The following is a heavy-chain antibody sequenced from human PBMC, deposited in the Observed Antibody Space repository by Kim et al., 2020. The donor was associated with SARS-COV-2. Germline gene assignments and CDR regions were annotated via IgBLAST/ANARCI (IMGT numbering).Heavy chain of an antibody. J-gene: IGHJ4*02. CDR3: ARVDYDSSGYWRAYNYFDY. Sequence: GGSLRLSCAASGFTFSSYWMSWVRQAPGKGLEWVANIKQDGSEKYYVDSVKGRFTISRDNAKNSLYLQMNSLRAGDTAVYYCARVDYDSSGYWRAYNYFDYWGQGTLVTVSS. D-gene: IGHD3-22*01. CDR2: IKQDGSEK. CDR1: GFTFSSYW. V-gene: IGHV3-7*01.